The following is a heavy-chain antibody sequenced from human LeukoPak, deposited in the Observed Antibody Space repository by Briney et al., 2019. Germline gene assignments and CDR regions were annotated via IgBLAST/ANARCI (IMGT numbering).Heavy chain of an antibody. V-gene: IGHV3-30-3*01. CDR2: MSYDGSNK. J-gene: IGHJ4*02. Sequence: GGSLRLSCAASGFTFSNYAMHWVRQAPGKGLEWVALMSYDGSNKFYADSVKGRFTISRDNSKSTLYLQMNSLKAENTAVYYCARGGVTTMTLRDLWLDYWGQGTLVTVSS. CDR3: ARGGVTTMTLRDLWLDY. D-gene: IGHD4-17*01. CDR1: GFTFSNYA.